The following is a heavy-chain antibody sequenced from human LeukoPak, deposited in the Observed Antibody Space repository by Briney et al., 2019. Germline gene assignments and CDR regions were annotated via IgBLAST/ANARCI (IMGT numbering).Heavy chain of an antibody. V-gene: IGHV3-7*01. CDR1: EFTFSSYW. CDR2: IGQDGTEI. D-gene: IGHD3-3*02. CDR3: ARGPSTFDY. Sequence: GGSLRLSCAASEFTFSSYWMSWVRQAPGKGLEWVANIGQDGTEIYYVDSVKGRFTISRDNAKNSLYLQMNSLRAEDTAVYYCARGPSTFDYWGQGTLVTVSS. J-gene: IGHJ4*02.